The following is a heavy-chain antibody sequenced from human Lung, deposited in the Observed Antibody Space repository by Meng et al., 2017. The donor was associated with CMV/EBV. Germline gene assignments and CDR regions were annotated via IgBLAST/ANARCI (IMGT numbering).Heavy chain of an antibody. J-gene: IGHJ5*01. Sequence: SXXVSSXASSGTSISYTISCVRQAPGQGLEWMGRITPIVAIPRYAQNFQDRVTTTADKFTSNTYNALSSLRIDDTAVYYCATSQCSSENCRDAYNWFDSXGQGXTVTVSS. D-gene: IGHD2-2*01. V-gene: IGHV1-69*02. CDR1: SGTSISYT. CDR2: ITPIVAIP. CDR3: ATSQCSSENCRDAYNWFDS.